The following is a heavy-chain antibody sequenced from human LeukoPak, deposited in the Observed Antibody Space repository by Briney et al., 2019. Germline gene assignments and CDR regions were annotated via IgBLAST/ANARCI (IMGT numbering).Heavy chain of an antibody. Sequence: GGSLRLSCAASGFTFNNYAMNWVRQAPGKGLEWVSYIRGGGSNTRYSDSVKGRFIISRDNSKNILYLQMNSLRAEDTAIYYCARDDSPTLTGPAYYDAFDIWGQGIMVTVSS. CDR1: GFTFNNYA. D-gene: IGHD4-11*01. V-gene: IGHV3-23*01. CDR3: ARDDSPTLTGPAYYDAFDI. J-gene: IGHJ3*02. CDR2: IRGGGSNT.